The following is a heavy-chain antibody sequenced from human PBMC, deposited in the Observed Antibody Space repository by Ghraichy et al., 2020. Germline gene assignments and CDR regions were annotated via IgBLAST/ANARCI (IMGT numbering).Heavy chain of an antibody. V-gene: IGHV3-53*01. J-gene: IGHJ4*02. CDR2: IYSGGST. Sequence: LSLTCAASGFTVSSNYMSWVRQAPGKGLEWVSVIYSGGSTYYADSVKGRFTISRDNSKNTLYLQMNSLRAEDTAVYYCARGAAGVSPFDYWGQGTLVTVSS. CDR3: ARGAAGVSPFDY. D-gene: IGHD6-13*01. CDR1: GFTVSSNY.